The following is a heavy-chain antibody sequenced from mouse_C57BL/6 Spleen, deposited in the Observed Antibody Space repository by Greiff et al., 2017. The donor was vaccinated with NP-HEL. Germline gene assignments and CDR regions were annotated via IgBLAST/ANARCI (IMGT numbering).Heavy chain of an antibody. Sequence: EVQLVESGEGLVKPGGSLKLSCAASGFTFSSYAMSWVRQTPEKRLEWVAYISSGGDYIYYADTVKGRFTISRDNARNTLYLQMSSLKSEDTAMYYCTRGHYYGSSPLYFDYWGQGTTLTVSS. D-gene: IGHD1-1*01. V-gene: IGHV5-9-1*02. CDR2: ISSGGDYI. CDR3: TRGHYYGSSPLYFDY. J-gene: IGHJ2*01. CDR1: GFTFSSYA.